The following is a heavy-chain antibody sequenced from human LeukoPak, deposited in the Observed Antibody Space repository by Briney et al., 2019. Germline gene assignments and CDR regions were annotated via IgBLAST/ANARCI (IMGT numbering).Heavy chain of an antibody. CDR3: ARHRWSRAIDLED. J-gene: IGHJ4*02. Sequence: SETLSLTCTVSGYSIRNGYYWGWIRQPPGKGLEWIGSMWHDGDTYSNPSLRRRLTMPVDTSLNQLYLVAIPVTAAATAVYHCARHRWSRAIDLEDWGQGTLVTVSS. CDR1: GYSIRNGYY. V-gene: IGHV4-38-2*02. D-gene: IGHD3-3*01. CDR2: MWHDGDT.